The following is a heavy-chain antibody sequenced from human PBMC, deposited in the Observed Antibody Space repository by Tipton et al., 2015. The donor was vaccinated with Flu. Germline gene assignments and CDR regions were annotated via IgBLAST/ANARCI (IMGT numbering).Heavy chain of an antibody. CDR3: ARGVIYYDSRGPITEAFDI. D-gene: IGHD3-22*01. V-gene: IGHV4-61*02. CDR2: IYTSGST. CDR1: GGSISSGSYY. J-gene: IGHJ3*02. Sequence: LTLSCTVSGGSISSGSYYWSWIRPPAGKGLEWIGRIYTSGSTNYNPSLNSRVTISVDTSKNQFSLQLSSVTAAATAVYYCARGVIYYDSRGPITEAFDIYSQGTIVTVS.